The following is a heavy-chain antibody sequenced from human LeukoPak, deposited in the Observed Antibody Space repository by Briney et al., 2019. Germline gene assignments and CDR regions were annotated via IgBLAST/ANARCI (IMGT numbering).Heavy chain of an antibody. Sequence: ASVKVSCKVSGYSLTELSLHWVRQAPGKGLEWMGGLDPADGEMIYTQMFQGRITMTEDSSTDTAYIEMSSLRSDDTAVYYCATGRTKWDLLNYWGQGTLVTVSS. CDR3: ATGRTKWDLLNY. V-gene: IGHV1-24*01. CDR2: LDPADGEM. J-gene: IGHJ4*02. D-gene: IGHD1-26*01. CDR1: GYSLTELS.